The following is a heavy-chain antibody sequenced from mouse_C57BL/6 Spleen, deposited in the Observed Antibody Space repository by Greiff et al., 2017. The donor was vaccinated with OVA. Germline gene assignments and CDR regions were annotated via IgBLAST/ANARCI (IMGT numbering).Heavy chain of an antibody. Sequence: VQLQQSGAELVRPGASVKLSCTASGFNIKDDYMHWVKQRPEQGLEWIGWIDPENGDTEYASKFQGKATITADTSSNTAYRQLSSLTSEDTAGANCTSDGAAWFAYWGQGTLVTVSA. CDR1: GFNIKDDY. V-gene: IGHV14-4*01. D-gene: IGHD1-1*01. CDR3: TSDGAAWFAY. CDR2: IDPENGDT. J-gene: IGHJ3*01.